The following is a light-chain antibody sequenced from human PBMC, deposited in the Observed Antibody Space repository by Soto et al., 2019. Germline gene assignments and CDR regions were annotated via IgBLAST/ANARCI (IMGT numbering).Light chain of an antibody. V-gene: IGKV3-11*01. CDR1: QSVSTY. CDR2: DAS. Sequence: EIVLTQSPATLSLSPGQRATLSCRASQSVSTYLVWYQQKPGQAPRLLIYDASNRATGIPARFSGSGSGTDFTLTISSLEPEDFAVYYCQQRSNWSPLTFGGGTKVEIK. J-gene: IGKJ4*01. CDR3: QQRSNWSPLT.